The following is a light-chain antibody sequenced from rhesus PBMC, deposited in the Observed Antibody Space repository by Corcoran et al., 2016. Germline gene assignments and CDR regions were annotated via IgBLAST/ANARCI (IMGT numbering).Light chain of an antibody. J-gene: IGKJ2*01. V-gene: IGKV1-22*01. Sequence: DIQMTQSPSSLSASVGDTVTITCRASQSISSWLAWYQQKPGKAPKLLIYKASSLQRGVPSRFSGSGSGTDFTLTISSLQSEDFATYYCQRYSSSPYSFGQWTKVEIK. CDR2: KAS. CDR3: QRYSSSPYS. CDR1: QSISSW.